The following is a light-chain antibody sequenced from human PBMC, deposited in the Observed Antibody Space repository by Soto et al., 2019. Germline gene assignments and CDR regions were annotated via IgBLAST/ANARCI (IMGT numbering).Light chain of an antibody. CDR3: AACDSSLSGWV. Sequence: QSVLTQPPSVSGAPGQRVTISCTGSSSNIGAGYDVHWYQQLPGTAPKLLIYGNSNRPSGVPDRFSGSKSGTSASLAITGLQAEDEADYYCAACDSSLSGWVFGGGTQLTVL. CDR1: SSNIGAGYD. V-gene: IGLV1-40*01. CDR2: GNS. J-gene: IGLJ3*02.